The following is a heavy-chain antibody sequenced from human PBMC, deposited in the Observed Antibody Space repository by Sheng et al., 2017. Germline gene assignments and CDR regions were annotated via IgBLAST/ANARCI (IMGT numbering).Heavy chain of an antibody. J-gene: IGHJ4*02. CDR1: GYTFTGYY. V-gene: IGHV1-2*02. Sequence: QVQLVQSGAEVKKPGASVKVSCKASGYTFTGYYMHWVRQAPGQGLEWMGWINPNSGGTNYAQKFQGRVTMTRDTSISTAYMELSRLRSDDTAVYYCAFIGYCSSTSCHRFDYWGQGTLVTVSS. CDR3: AFIGYCSSTSCHRFDY. D-gene: IGHD2-2*01. CDR2: INPNSGGT.